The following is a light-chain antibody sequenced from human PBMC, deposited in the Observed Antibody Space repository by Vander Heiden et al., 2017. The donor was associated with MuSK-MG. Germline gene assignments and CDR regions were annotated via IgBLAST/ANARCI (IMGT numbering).Light chain of an antibody. CDR3: QQSYSTPIT. CDR1: QSISSY. V-gene: IGKV1-39*01. CDR2: AAS. Sequence: DIPLTQSPSSLSASVGDRVTITCRASQSISSYLNWYRQEAGKATKLLSYAASSLQSGVATRISGSGSGADCSLTISSLQAEEFATDCCQQSYSTPITCGQGTRREMK. J-gene: IGKJ5*01.